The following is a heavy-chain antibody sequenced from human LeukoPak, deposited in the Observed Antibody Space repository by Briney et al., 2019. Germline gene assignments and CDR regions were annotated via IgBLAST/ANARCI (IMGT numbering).Heavy chain of an antibody. V-gene: IGHV1-2*02. CDR2: INPNSGDT. CDR1: GYTFTGYY. CDR3: ARIKWAAAND. D-gene: IGHD6-13*01. Sequence: ASVNVSCKASGYTFTGYYMHWVRQAPGQGLEWMGWINPNSGDTNYAQNFQGRVTMTRDTSINTAYMELSSLRSDDTAVYYCARIKWAAANDWGQGTLVTVSS. J-gene: IGHJ4*02.